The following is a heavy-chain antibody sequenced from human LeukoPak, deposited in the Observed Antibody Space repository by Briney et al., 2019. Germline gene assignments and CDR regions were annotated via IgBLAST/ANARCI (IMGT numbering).Heavy chain of an antibody. J-gene: IGHJ4*02. CDR3: ARRNTADASIDF. CDR2: VFYSGSD. D-gene: IGHD4-17*01. V-gene: IGHV4-59*08. Sequence: SETLSLTCSVSGGSIIGHWWSWIRQPPGKGLEWIGDVFYSGSDNYNPSLKSRLTISLDTSKNQFSLNLRSVTATDTAMYYCARRNTADASIDFWGQGTLVTASS. CDR1: GGSIIGHW.